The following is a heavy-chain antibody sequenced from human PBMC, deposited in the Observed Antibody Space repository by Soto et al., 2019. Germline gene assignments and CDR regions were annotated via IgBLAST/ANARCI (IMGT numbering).Heavy chain of an antibody. J-gene: IGHJ4*02. V-gene: IGHV3-23*01. Sequence: EVQLLESGGGLVQPGGSLRLSCAASGFTFSSYAMSWVRQAPGNGLECVSAITDSGGSTYHADSVKGRFTISRDNSKNTLYLQMNSLRAEDTAIYYCAKDRGSYYYDTSGYIDYWGQGTLVTVSS. D-gene: IGHD3-22*01. CDR1: GFTFSSYA. CDR2: ITDSGGST. CDR3: AKDRGSYYYDTSGYIDY.